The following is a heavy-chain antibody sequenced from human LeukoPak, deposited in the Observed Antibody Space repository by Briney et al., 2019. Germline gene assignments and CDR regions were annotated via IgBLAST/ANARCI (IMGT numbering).Heavy chain of an antibody. J-gene: IGHJ4*02. CDR3: ARGPQTRYYDILTGYYFDY. CDR1: GGTFSSYA. D-gene: IGHD3-9*01. V-gene: IGHV1-46*01. CDR2: INPSGGST. Sequence: ASVKVSCKASGGTFSSYAISWVRQAPGQGLEWMGIINPSGGSTSYAQKFQGRVTMTRDTSTSTVYMELSSLRSEDTAVYYCARGPQTRYYDILTGYYFDYWGQGTLVTVSS.